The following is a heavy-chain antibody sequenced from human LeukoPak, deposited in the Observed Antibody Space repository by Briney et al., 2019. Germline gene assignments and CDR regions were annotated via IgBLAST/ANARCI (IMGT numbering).Heavy chain of an antibody. J-gene: IGHJ5*02. CDR3: ASLYGSGKRWVDP. V-gene: IGHV3-49*03. CDR1: GFTFGDYA. D-gene: IGHD3-10*01. CDR2: IRSKAYGGTT. Sequence: GGPLRLSCTASGFTFGDYAMSWFRQAPGKGLEWVGFIRSKAYGGTTEYAASVKGRFTISRDDSKNSLYLQMNSLKTEDTAVYYCASLYGSGKRWVDPWGQGTLVTVSS.